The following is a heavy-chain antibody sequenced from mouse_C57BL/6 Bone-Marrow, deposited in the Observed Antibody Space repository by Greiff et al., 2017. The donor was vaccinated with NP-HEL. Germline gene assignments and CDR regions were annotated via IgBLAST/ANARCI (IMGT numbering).Heavy chain of an antibody. V-gene: IGHV1-52*01. CDR1: GYTFTSYW. J-gene: IGHJ1*03. CDR2: IDPSDSET. D-gene: IGHD4-1*01. Sequence: VQLQQSGAELVRPGSSVKLSCKASGYTFTSYWMHWVKQRPIQGLEWIGNIDPSDSETHYNQKFKDKATLTVDKSSSTAYMQLSSLTSEDSAVYYCARWDSYWYFDVWGTGTTVTVSS. CDR3: ARWDSYWYFDV.